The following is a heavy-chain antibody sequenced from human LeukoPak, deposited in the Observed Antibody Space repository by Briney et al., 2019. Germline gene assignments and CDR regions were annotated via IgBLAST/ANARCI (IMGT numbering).Heavy chain of an antibody. D-gene: IGHD3-10*01. CDR1: GFTFSSYW. CDR2: IHQDGSEK. Sequence: GGSLRLSCAASGFTFSSYWMSWVRQAPGKGLEWVANIHQDGSEKYYVDSVKGRFTISRDNAKNPLYLQMNSLRAEDTAVYYCARASVTMVRGVIHDYWGQGTLVTVSS. J-gene: IGHJ4*02. CDR3: ARASVTMVRGVIHDY. V-gene: IGHV3-7*04.